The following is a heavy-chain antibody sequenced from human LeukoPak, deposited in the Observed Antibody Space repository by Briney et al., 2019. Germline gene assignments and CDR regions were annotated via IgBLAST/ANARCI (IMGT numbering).Heavy chain of an antibody. CDR1: GFTFSNYW. CDR3: ATSSVRY. D-gene: IGHD6-19*01. Sequence: PGGSLRLSCAASGFTFSNYWMHWVRQAPGKGLVWVSRINTDGSSTTYADSVQGRFTISRDNAKNTLYLRMNSLRAEDTAVYYCATSSVRYWGQGTLVSVSS. CDR2: INTDGSST. J-gene: IGHJ4*02. V-gene: IGHV3-74*01.